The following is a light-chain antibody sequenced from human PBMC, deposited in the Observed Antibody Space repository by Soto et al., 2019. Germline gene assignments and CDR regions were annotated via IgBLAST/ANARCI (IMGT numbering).Light chain of an antibody. Sequence: QSALNQPASVSGSPGQSITIPCTGTSSDVGGYNYVSWYQQHPGKVPKLMIFEVFRRPSGMSTRFSGSKSGNTASLTNSGLQAEDEADYYCCSYTPTTTFVFGCGTTATVL. CDR3: CSYTPTTTFV. V-gene: IGLV2-14*01. CDR1: SSDVGGYNY. J-gene: IGLJ1*01. CDR2: EVF.